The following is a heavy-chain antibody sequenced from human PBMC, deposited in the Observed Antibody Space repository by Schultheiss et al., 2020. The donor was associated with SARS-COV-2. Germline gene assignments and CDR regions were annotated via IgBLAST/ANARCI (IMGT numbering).Heavy chain of an antibody. CDR3: ASNNYYDSSGYFDY. CDR1: GGSISTSNW. V-gene: IGHV4-4*02. D-gene: IGHD3-22*01. Sequence: SETLSLTCAVSGGSISTSNWWSWVRQPPGKGLEWIGEIYHSGSTNYNPSLKSRVTISVDTSKNQFSLKLSSVTAADTAVYYCASNNYYDSSGYFDYWGQGTLVTVSS. CDR2: IYHSGST. J-gene: IGHJ4*02.